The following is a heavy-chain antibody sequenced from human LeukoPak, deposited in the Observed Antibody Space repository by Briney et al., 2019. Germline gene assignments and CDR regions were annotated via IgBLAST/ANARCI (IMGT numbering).Heavy chain of an antibody. CDR3: AKGIYSSGWSYFDY. Sequence: GGSLRLSCAASGFTFSSYAMSWVRQAPGKGLEWVSAISGSGGSTYYADSVKGRFTISRDNSKNTLYLQMNSMRAEDTAVYYCAKGIYSSGWSYFDYWGHGTLVTVSS. V-gene: IGHV3-23*01. D-gene: IGHD6-19*01. CDR2: ISGSGGST. CDR1: GFTFSSYA. J-gene: IGHJ4*01.